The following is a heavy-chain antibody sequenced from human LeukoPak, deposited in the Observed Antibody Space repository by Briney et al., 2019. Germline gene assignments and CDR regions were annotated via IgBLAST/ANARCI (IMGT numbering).Heavy chain of an antibody. Sequence: SETLSLTCTVSGGSISSYYWTWMRQRPGKGLEWIGYIYYSGSTNYCPSLKSRLNISVDTSKNQFSLELSSVTAADTAVYYCSRQSRGAGNSMDVWGQGTTVTVSS. J-gene: IGHJ6*02. CDR2: IYYSGST. CDR1: GGSISSYY. CDR3: SRQSRGAGNSMDV. V-gene: IGHV4-59*08.